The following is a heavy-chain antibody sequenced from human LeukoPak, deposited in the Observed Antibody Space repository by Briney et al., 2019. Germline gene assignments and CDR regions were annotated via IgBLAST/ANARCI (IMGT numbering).Heavy chain of an antibody. CDR3: ARLYCSGTRCSSSFHY. V-gene: IGHV3-7*04. CDR1: GFTFSNYW. CDR2: INQDGSGK. Sequence: GGSLRLSCAASGFTFSNYWMTWVRQPPGKGLEWVANINQDGSGKYFVDSVKGRFTISRDNAKNSLYLQMNSRRAEDTAVYYCARLYCSGTRCSSSFHYWGRGTLVTVSS. D-gene: IGHD2-15*01. J-gene: IGHJ4*02.